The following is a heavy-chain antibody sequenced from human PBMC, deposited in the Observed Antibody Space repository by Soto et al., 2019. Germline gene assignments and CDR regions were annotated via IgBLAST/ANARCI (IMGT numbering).Heavy chain of an antibody. V-gene: IGHV3-30*18. CDR1: GFTFSSYG. Sequence: QVQLVESGGGVVQPGRSLRLSCAASGFTFSSYGMHWVRQAPGKGLEWVAVISYDGSNKHYADSVKGRFTISRDNSKNTLYLQLNSLRAEDTAVNYRANAPSSINWFDPWGQGTLVTVSS. D-gene: IGHD6-13*01. CDR2: ISYDGSNK. CDR3: ANAPSSINWFDP. J-gene: IGHJ5*02.